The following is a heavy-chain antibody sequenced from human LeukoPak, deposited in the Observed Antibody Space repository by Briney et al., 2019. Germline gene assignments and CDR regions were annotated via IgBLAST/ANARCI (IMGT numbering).Heavy chain of an antibody. CDR2: FSGSGGST. D-gene: IGHD2-15*01. CDR3: ARSGLNRFDY. CDR1: GFTFSSFA. Sequence: GGSLRLSCAASGFTFSSFAMSWVRQAPGKGLGWVSTFSGSGGSTYYADSVKGRSSISRDNSKNTLYLQMNSLRAEDTAAYYCARSGLNRFDYWGQGTLVTVSS. J-gene: IGHJ4*02. V-gene: IGHV3-23*01.